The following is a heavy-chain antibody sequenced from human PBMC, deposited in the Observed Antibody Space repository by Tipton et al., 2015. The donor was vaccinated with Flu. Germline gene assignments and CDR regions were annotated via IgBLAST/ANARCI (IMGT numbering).Heavy chain of an antibody. J-gene: IGHJ4*02. CDR1: GGSISSSSYY. V-gene: IGHV4-39*07. CDR2: IYYSGST. Sequence: LRLSCTVSGGSISSSSYYWGWIRQPPGKGLEWIGSIYYSGSTYYNPSLKSRVTISVDTSKNQFSLKLSPVTAADTAVYYCAAWGSYRYRSFDYWGQGTLVTVSS. D-gene: IGHD3-16*02. CDR3: AAWGSYRYRSFDY.